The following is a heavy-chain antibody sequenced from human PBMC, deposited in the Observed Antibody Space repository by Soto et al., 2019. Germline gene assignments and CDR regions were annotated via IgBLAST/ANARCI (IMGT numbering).Heavy chain of an antibody. D-gene: IGHD2-2*01. CDR2: INPNSGGT. CDR1: GYTFTGYY. Sequence: ASVKVSCKASGYTFTGYYLHWVRQAPGQGLEWMGWINPNSGGTNYAQKFQGWVSMTRDTSISTAYMELSRLRSDDTAVYYCARAGDIVRLPGVNPGNWFDPWGQGTLVTVSS. V-gene: IGHV1-2*04. J-gene: IGHJ5*02. CDR3: ARAGDIVRLPGVNPGNWFDP.